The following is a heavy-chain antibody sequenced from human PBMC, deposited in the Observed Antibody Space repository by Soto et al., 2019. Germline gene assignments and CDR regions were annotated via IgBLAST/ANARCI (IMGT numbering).Heavy chain of an antibody. Sequence: QVPLVESGGGVVQPGRSLRLSCAASGFTFSSFGMHWVRQAPGKGLEWVAVTSYDGSNTYYADSVKGRFTISRDNSKDTLYLQMNSPSTEDTVVYYCSKGGAVVPSDSLDYWGQGTLVTVSS. J-gene: IGHJ4*02. CDR3: SKGGAVVPSDSLDY. D-gene: IGHD2-2*01. V-gene: IGHV3-30*18. CDR2: TSYDGSNT. CDR1: GFTFSSFG.